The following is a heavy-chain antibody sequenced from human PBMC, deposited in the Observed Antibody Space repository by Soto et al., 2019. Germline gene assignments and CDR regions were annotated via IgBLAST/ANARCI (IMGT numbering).Heavy chain of an antibody. CDR1: GFTVSSNY. CDR2: IYSGGST. V-gene: IGHV3-66*01. Sequence: PGGSLRLSCAASGFTVSSNYMSWVRQAPGKGLEWVSVIYSGGSTYYADSVKGRFTISRDNSKNTLYLQMNSLRAEDTAVYYCARGGSSSAHDAFDIWGQGTMVTVSS. J-gene: IGHJ3*02. D-gene: IGHD6-6*01. CDR3: ARGGSSSAHDAFDI.